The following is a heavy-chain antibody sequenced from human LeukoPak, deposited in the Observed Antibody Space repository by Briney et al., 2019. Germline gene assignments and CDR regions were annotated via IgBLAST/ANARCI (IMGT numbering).Heavy chain of an antibody. V-gene: IGHV6-1*01. Sequence: SQTLSLTCAISGDSVSSNGAAWIWIRQSPSRGLEWLGRTYYRSRWYDDYADPVKSRITIIPDTSKNQFSLQLNSVTPEDTAVYYCARDLRIAAAGIYYFDSWGQGTLVTVSS. D-gene: IGHD6-13*01. J-gene: IGHJ4*02. CDR1: GDSVSSNGAA. CDR3: ARDLRIAAAGIYYFDS. CDR2: TYYRSRWYD.